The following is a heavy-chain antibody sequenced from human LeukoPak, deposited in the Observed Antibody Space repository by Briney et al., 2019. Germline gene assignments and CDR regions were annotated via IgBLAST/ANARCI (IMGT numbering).Heavy chain of an antibody. V-gene: IGHV3-7*01. D-gene: IGHD3-16*02. CDR3: ARDQGGYDYVWGSYRSKFFDY. J-gene: IGHJ4*02. CDR1: GISFSSYW. Sequence: PGGSLRPSCAASGISFSSYWMSWVRQAPGKGLEWVANIKQDGSEETYVDSVKGRFTISRDNAKNSLFLQMNSLRAEDTAVYYCARDQGGYDYVWGSYRSKFFDYWGQGTLVSVSS. CDR2: IKQDGSEE.